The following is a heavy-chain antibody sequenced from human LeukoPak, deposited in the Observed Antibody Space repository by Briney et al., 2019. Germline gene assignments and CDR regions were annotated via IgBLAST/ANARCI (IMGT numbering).Heavy chain of an antibody. CDR1: GFNVRTNF. V-gene: IGHV3-66*01. CDR3: ARREYGKGVYDH. J-gene: IGHJ4*02. Sequence: PGGSLRLSCVTSGFNVRTNFMSWVRQAPGGGLEWVSVIHSGGDTYYADSVKGRFTISRDNSENTVYLQMSSLRAEDTAVYYCARREYGKGVYDHWGQGTLVTVSS. D-gene: IGHD6-13*01. CDR2: IHSGGDT.